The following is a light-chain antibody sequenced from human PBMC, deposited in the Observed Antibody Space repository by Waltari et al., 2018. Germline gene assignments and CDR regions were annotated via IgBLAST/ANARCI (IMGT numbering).Light chain of an antibody. CDR3: QQYYSYPLT. V-gene: IGKV1-8*01. Sequence: AIRMTQSPSSLYASTGDRVTITCRASHGISSYLAWYQQKPGKAPKLLIYAASTLQSEVPSRFSGSGSGTDFTLTISCLQSEDFATYYCQQYYSYPLTFGGGTKVEIK. CDR1: HGISSY. CDR2: AAS. J-gene: IGKJ4*01.